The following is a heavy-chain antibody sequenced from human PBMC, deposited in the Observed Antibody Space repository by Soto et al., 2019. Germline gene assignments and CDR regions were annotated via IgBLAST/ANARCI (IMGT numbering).Heavy chain of an antibody. CDR2: IYYSGST. CDR3: ARDHYGSSGWFDP. Sequence: SETLSLTCTVSGGSISSGGYYWSWIRQHPGKGLEWIGYIYYSGSTYYNPSLKSRVTISVDTSKNQFSLKLSSVTAADTAVYYCARDHYGSSGWFDPWGQGTLVTVSS. D-gene: IGHD6-13*01. J-gene: IGHJ5*02. CDR1: GGSISSGGYY. V-gene: IGHV4-31*02.